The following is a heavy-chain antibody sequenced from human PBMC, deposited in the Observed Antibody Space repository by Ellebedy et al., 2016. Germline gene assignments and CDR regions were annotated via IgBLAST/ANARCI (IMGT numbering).Heavy chain of an antibody. Sequence: GGSLRLXXAASGFTFSSYAMSWVRQAPGRGLEWVSAISGSGGSTYYADSVKGRFTISRDNSKNTLYLQMNSLRAEDTAVYYCAKTSGGSFHAFDIWGQGTMVTVSS. CDR1: GFTFSSYA. J-gene: IGHJ3*02. D-gene: IGHD2-15*01. CDR3: AKTSGGSFHAFDI. V-gene: IGHV3-23*01. CDR2: ISGSGGST.